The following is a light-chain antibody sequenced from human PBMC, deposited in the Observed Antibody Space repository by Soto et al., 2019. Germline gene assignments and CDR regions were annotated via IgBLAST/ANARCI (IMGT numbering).Light chain of an antibody. CDR1: QSVSTN. CDR3: QQRSSWPT. J-gene: IGKJ2*01. CDR2: DTF. Sequence: EIVLTQSPATLSLSPGERATLSCRASQSVSTNLAWYQQKLGQAPRLLIHDTFNRATGIPARFSGSGSGTDFTLTISNLEPEDFAVYFCQQRSSWPTFGQGTKLEIK. V-gene: IGKV3-11*01.